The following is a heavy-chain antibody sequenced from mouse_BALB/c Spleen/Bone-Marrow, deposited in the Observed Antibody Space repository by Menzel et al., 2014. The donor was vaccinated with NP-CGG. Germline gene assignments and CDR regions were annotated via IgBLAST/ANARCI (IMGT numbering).Heavy chain of an antibody. J-gene: IGHJ4*01. CDR2: ISSGSSTI. D-gene: IGHD1-1*01. CDR1: GFTFSSFG. CDR3: ARSGIGYYYGSNSYAMDY. V-gene: IGHV5-17*02. Sequence: EVQLAESGGGLVQPGGSRKLSCAASGFTFSSFGMHWVRQAPEKGLEWVAYISSGSSTIYYADTVKGRFTIPRDNPKNTLFLQMTSLRSEDMAMYYCARSGIGYYYGSNSYAMDYWGQGTSVTVSS.